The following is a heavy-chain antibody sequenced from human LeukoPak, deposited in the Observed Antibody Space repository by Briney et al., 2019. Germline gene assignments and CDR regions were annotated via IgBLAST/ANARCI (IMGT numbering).Heavy chain of an antibody. V-gene: IGHV3-15*01. D-gene: IGHD3-22*01. CDR3: TTDRDPTYYYDSSGLSSAH. CDR1: GFTFSNAW. J-gene: IGHJ4*02. Sequence: GGSLRLSCAASGFTFSNAWMSWDRQAPGKGLEWVGRIKSKTDGGTTDYAAPVKGRFTISRDDSKNTLYLQMNSLKTEDTAVYYCTTDRDPTYYYDSSGLSSAHWGQGTLVTVSS. CDR2: IKSKTDGGTT.